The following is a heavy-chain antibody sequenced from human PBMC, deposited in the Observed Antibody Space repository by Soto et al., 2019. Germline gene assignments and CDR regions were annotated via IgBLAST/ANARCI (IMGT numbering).Heavy chain of an antibody. Sequence: GGSLRLSCSACGFTFSTYAMHWVRQAPGKGLAYVSVISSDGGSTYYADSVKGRFTISRDNSNNTLYLQMSSLGPEDTAVYYCVKDEYCGSTSCHGYFQHWGQGTLVTVSS. CDR3: VKDEYCGSTSCHGYFQH. J-gene: IGHJ1*01. CDR1: GFTFSTYA. D-gene: IGHD2-2*01. CDR2: ISSDGGST. V-gene: IGHV3-64D*06.